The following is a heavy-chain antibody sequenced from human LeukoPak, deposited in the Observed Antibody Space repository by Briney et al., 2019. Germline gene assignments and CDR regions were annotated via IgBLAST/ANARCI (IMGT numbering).Heavy chain of an antibody. J-gene: IGHJ4*02. CDR3: ANIGSSTFGSTGF. CDR1: GFTFSTYG. D-gene: IGHD3-16*01. Sequence: TGGSLRLTCVASGFTFSTYGMIWVRQAPGKGPGWVSLVSNSGDTTNYADSVKGRFTISRDNSKNTLYLQMDSLRAEDTAAYYCANIGSSTFGSTGFWGQGTLVTVSS. CDR2: VSNSGDTT. V-gene: IGHV3-23*01.